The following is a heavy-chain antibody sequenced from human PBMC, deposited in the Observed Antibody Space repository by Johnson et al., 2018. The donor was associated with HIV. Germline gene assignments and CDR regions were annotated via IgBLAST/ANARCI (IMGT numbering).Heavy chain of an antibody. D-gene: IGHD3-22*01. V-gene: IGHV3-30*04. CDR3: VRGRITLKGVDLRGGAFDI. CDR2: ISYDGGHK. CDR1: GFTFSSYA. Sequence: VQLVESGGGVVQPGRSLRLSCAASGFTFSSYAMHWVRQAPGKGLEWVAVISYDGGHKYYADSVKGRFTISRDNSNNTLYLHMNSLRPEVTAVYFCVRGRITLKGVDLRGGAFDIWGQGTMVTVSS. J-gene: IGHJ3*02.